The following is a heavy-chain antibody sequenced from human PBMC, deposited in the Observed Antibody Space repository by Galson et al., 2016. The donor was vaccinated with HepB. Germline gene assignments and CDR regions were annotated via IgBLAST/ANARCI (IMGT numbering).Heavy chain of an antibody. CDR2: ISGSGGST. CDR3: AKELFPLTGEGGIDY. D-gene: IGHD7-27*01. J-gene: IGHJ4*02. CDR1: GFAFSSYA. Sequence: SLRLSCAASGFAFSSYAMSWVRQAPGKGLEWVSAISGSGGSTNYADSVKGRFTISRDNSKNTLNLQINSLRAEDTAVYYCAKELFPLTGEGGIDYWGQGNLVTVSS. V-gene: IGHV3-23*01.